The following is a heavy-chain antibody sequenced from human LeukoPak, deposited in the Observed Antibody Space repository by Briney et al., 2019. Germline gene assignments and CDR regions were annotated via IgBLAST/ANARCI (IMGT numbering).Heavy chain of an antibody. CDR3: ARDLALVVPAASSRTPVDAFDI. CDR2: ISAYSGNT. Sequence: ATLKDSCKASGYTFTSYGFSCLRQAPGQGLEWMGWISAYSGNTNYAQKLLGRVTMTTDTSTITDYMELRSRRSDATAVYYCARDLALVVPAASSRTPVDAFDIWGQGTMVTVSS. CDR1: GYTFTSYG. D-gene: IGHD2-2*01. V-gene: IGHV1-18*01. J-gene: IGHJ3*02.